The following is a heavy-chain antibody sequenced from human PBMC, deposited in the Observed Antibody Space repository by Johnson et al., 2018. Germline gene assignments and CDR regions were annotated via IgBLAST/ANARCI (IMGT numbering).Heavy chain of an antibody. CDR1: GFTFSSYS. CDR2: ISSSSCTI. CDR3: ARDGTVSTVSALDV. Sequence: EVQLLESGGGVVQPGRSLRLSCAASGFTFSSYSMNWVRQAPGKGLEWVSYISSSSCTIYYADSVKGRFTISRDNAKNSLYLQMNSLRAEGTAVYYCARDGTVSTVSALDVWGQGTTVTVSS. J-gene: IGHJ6*02. V-gene: IGHV3-48*01. D-gene: IGHD4-17*01.